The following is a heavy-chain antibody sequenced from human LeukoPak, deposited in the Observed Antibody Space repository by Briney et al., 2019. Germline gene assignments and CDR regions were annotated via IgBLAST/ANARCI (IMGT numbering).Heavy chain of an antibody. CDR1: GYSISSGYY. J-gene: IGHJ5*02. D-gene: IGHD2-2*01. V-gene: IGHV4-38-2*02. CDR2: IYHSGST. CDR3: ARVVSYPFDP. Sequence: SETLSLTCTVSGYSISSGYYWGWIRQPPGKGLEWIGSIYHSGSTYYNPSLKSRVTISVDTSKNQFSLKLSSVTAADTAVYYCARVVSYPFDPWGQGTLDTVSS.